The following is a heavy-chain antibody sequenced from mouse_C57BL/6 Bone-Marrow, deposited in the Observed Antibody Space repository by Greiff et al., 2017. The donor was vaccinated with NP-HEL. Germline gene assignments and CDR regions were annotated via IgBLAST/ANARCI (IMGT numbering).Heavy chain of an antibody. CDR1: GFTFSSYA. V-gene: IGHV5-4*01. Sequence: EVQGVESGGGLVKPGGSLKLSCAASGFTFSSYAMSWVRQTPEKRLEWVATISDGGSYTYYPDNVKGRFTISRDNAKNNLYLQMSHLKSEDTAMYYCARDQYYGSSSFAYWGQGTLVTVSA. CDR2: ISDGGSYT. CDR3: ARDQYYGSSSFAY. D-gene: IGHD1-1*01. J-gene: IGHJ3*01.